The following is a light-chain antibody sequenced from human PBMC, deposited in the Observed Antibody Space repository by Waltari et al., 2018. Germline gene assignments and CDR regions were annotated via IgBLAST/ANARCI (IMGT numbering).Light chain of an antibody. CDR1: QSVLYSSNNKNY. V-gene: IGKV4-1*01. Sequence: DIVMTQSPDSLAVSLGERVTIHCKSSQSVLYSSNNKNYLAWYQQQPGQPPKLLIYWASTRESGVPDRFSGSGSGTDFTLTISSLQAEDVAVYYCQQYYSTPLTFGGGTKVEIK. CDR3: QQYYSTPLT. J-gene: IGKJ4*01. CDR2: WAS.